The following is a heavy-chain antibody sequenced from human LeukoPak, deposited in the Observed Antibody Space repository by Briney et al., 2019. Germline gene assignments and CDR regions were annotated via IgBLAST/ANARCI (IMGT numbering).Heavy chain of an antibody. Sequence: PGGSLRVSCAASGFTFSNYWMSWVRQAPGKGLEWVANIKQDGSEKCYVDSVKGRFTISRDNAKNSLYLQMNSLRAEDTAVYYCVRDRWELLSNSYHYCGLDVWGQGTTVTVSS. D-gene: IGHD2-15*01. J-gene: IGHJ6*02. V-gene: IGHV3-7*01. CDR3: VRDRWELLSNSYHYCGLDV. CDR1: GFTFSNYW. CDR2: IKQDGSEK.